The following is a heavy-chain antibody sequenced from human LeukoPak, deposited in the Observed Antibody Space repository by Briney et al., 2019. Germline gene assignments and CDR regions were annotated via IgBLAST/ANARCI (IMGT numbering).Heavy chain of an antibody. D-gene: IGHD3-22*01. CDR2: MNPSRGVT. V-gene: IGHV1-2*02. CDR1: GYTFTGYY. Sequence: ASVEVSCKASGYTFTGYYMHWVRQAPGQGLEWMGWMNPSRGVTNYAQKFQGRVTMTRDTSISTAYMELSRLRSDDTAVYYCASYYYEGNGAFDIWGQGTMVTVSS. CDR3: ASYYYEGNGAFDI. J-gene: IGHJ3*02.